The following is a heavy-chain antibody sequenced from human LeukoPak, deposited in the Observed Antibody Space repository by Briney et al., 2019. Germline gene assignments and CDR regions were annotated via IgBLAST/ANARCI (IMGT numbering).Heavy chain of an antibody. V-gene: IGHV2-70*11. CDR1: GFSLSTSGMC. Sequence: SGPTLVNPTQTLTLTCTFSGFSLSTSGMCVSWIRQPPGKALEWLARIDWDDDKYYSTSLKTRLTISKDTSINQVVLTMTNMDPVDTATYYRARILRTGKDTIFDYWGQGTLVTVSS. D-gene: IGHD3-3*01. CDR3: ARILRTGKDTIFDY. CDR2: IDWDDDK. J-gene: IGHJ4*02.